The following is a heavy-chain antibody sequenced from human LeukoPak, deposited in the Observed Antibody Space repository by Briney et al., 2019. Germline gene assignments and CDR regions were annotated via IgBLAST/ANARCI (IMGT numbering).Heavy chain of an antibody. CDR2: ISSSSTYI. V-gene: IGHV3-21*01. CDR3: ARETFCTSTRCPIGDHFDY. J-gene: IGHJ4*02. CDR1: GFTFSGYS. Sequence: GGSLRLSCAASGFTFSGYSMNWVRQAPGKGLEWVSSISSSSTYIYYADSLKGRFTISRDNAKNSLYLHMNSLRAEDTAVYYCARETFCTSTRCPIGDHFDYWGQGTLVTVSS. D-gene: IGHD2-2*01.